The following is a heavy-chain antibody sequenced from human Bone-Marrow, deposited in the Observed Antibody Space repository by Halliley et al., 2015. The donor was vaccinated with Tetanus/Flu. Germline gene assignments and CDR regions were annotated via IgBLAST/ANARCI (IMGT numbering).Heavy chain of an antibody. CDR3: ARDVRGTLDL. CDR2: TYPGGNA. Sequence: GKGLEWVSVTYPGGNADYADSVKGRFTVSRDTSKNTLYLQMNNLRGDDAAVYYCARDVRGTLDLWGQGTLVTVSS. V-gene: IGHV3-66*01. D-gene: IGHD1-26*01. J-gene: IGHJ5*02.